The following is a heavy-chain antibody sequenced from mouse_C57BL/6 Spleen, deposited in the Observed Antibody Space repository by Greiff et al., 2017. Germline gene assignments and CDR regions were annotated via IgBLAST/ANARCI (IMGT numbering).Heavy chain of an antibody. D-gene: IGHD1-1*01. CDR3: ASGFITTVVLDY. Sequence: EVQLQESGAGLVKPGGSVKLSCAASGFTFSDYGMHWVRQAPEQGLEWVGNISRGSSTIYYADTVKGRITISRDNAKNTHILQMTSLRSEDTAMYYCASGFITTVVLDYWGQGTTLTVSS. CDR2: ISRGSSTI. V-gene: IGHV5-17*01. CDR1: GFTFSDYG. J-gene: IGHJ2*01.